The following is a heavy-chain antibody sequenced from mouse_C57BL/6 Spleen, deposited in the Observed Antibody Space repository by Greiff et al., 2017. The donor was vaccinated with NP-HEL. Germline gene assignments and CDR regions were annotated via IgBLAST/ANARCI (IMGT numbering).Heavy chain of an antibody. V-gene: IGHV2-4*01. J-gene: IGHJ1*03. CDR3: AKNAPRTNGYFDV. CDR2: IWSGGST. Sequence: QVQLQQSGPGLVQPSQSLSITCTVSGFSLTSYGVHWVRQPPGKGLEWLGVIWSGGSTDYNAAFISRLSISKDNSKSQVFFKMNSLQADDTAIYYCAKNAPRTNGYFDVWGTGTTVTVSS. CDR1: GFSLTSYG.